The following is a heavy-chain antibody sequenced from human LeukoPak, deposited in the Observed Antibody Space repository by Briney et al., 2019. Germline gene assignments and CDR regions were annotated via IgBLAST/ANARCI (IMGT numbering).Heavy chain of an antibody. V-gene: IGHV3-9*01. CDR3: AKDTYSSSWYYFDY. D-gene: IGHD6-13*01. CDR2: IGWNSGSI. Sequence: GGSLRLSCAASGFTFSSYAMHWVRQAPGKGLEWVSGIGWNSGSIGYADSVKGRFTISRDNAKNSLYLQMNSLRAEDTALYYCAKDTYSSSWYYFDYWGQGTLVTVSS. CDR1: GFTFSSYA. J-gene: IGHJ4*02.